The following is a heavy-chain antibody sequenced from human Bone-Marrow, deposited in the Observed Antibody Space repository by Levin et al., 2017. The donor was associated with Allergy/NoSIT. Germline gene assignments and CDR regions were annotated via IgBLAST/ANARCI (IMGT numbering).Heavy chain of an antibody. J-gene: IGHJ1*01. CDR2: TYITGTT. D-gene: IGHD6-19*01. Sequence: SETLSLTCTVSGGSISSGSYYWSWIRQPAGKGLEWIGRTYITGTTDYNPSLKSRVTISVDMYKNQFSLKMSSATAADTAVYYCATEGWLVAGPFQHWGRGALVTVSS. CDR1: GGSISSGSYY. CDR3: ATEGWLVAGPFQH. V-gene: IGHV4-61*02.